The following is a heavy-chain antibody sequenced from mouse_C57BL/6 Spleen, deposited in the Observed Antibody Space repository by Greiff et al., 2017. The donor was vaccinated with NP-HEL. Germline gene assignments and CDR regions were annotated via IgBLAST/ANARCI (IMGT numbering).Heavy chain of an antibody. V-gene: IGHV1-82*01. CDR3: ARWGYGSSYGFAY. CDR1: GYAFSSSW. CDR2: IYPGDGDT. D-gene: IGHD1-1*01. Sequence: QVQLQQSGPELVKPGASVKISCKASGYAFSSSWMNWVKQRPGKGLEWIGRIYPGDGDTNYNGKFKGKATLTADKSSSTAYMPLSSLTSEDSAVYFCARWGYGSSYGFAYWGQGTLVTVSA. J-gene: IGHJ3*01.